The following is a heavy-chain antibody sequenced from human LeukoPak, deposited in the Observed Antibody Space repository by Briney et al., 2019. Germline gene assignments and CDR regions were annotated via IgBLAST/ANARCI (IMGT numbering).Heavy chain of an antibody. CDR2: IIPIFGTA. D-gene: IGHD3-9*01. CDR1: GGTFSSYA. Sequence: ASVKVSCKTSGGTFSSYAISWVRQAPGQGLEWMGGIIPIFGTANYAQKFQGGVTITADESTSTAYMELSSLRSEDTAVYYCARGGDILTEGGGYDYWGQGTLVTVSS. CDR3: ARGGDILTEGGGYDY. J-gene: IGHJ4*02. V-gene: IGHV1-69*13.